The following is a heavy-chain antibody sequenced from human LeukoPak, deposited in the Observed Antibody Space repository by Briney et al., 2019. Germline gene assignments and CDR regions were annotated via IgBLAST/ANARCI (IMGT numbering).Heavy chain of an antibody. Sequence: GGSLRLSCAASGFTFSSYEMNWVRQAPGKGLEWVSVIYSGGSTYYADSVKGRFTISRDNSKNTLYLQMNSLRAEDTAVYYCARDYRDGYNFYFDYWGQGTLVTVSS. V-gene: IGHV3-66*01. CDR2: IYSGGST. CDR3: ARDYRDGYNFYFDY. CDR1: GFTFSSYE. J-gene: IGHJ4*02. D-gene: IGHD5-24*01.